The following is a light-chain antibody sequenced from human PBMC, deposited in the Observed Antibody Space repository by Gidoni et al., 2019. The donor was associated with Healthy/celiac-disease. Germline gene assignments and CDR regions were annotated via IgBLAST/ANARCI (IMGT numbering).Light chain of an antibody. CDR1: QSISSW. CDR2: KAS. Sequence: DIQVTQSPSTLSASVGDRVTITCRASQSISSWLAWYQQKPGKAPKLLIYKASSLESGVPSRFSGSGSGTEFTLTISSLQPDDFATYYCQQYNSYPPAFGQXTKVEIK. CDR3: QQYNSYPPA. J-gene: IGKJ1*01. V-gene: IGKV1-5*03.